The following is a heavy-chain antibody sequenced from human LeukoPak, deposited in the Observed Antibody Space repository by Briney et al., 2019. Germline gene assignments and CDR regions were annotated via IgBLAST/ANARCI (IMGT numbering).Heavy chain of an antibody. CDR1: GGFYSGYQ. J-gene: IGHJ4*02. CDR3: ARGGDIVVVPAARYGDY. V-gene: IGHV4-34*01. D-gene: IGHD2-2*01. Sequence: SETLSLTRAVYGGFYSGYQWSWIRQPPCKGLAWIGEINHSGSTYYNPPLNSRVTISVDTSKNQFSLKLSSVTAADTAVYYCARGGDIVVVPAARYGDYWGQGTLVTVSS. CDR2: INHSGST.